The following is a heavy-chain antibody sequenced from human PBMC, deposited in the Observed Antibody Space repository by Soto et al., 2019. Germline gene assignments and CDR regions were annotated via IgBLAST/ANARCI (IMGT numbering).Heavy chain of an antibody. CDR3: ATYDVGTIIQDY. J-gene: IGHJ4*02. CDR1: GGSSSSLS. CDR2: IPPGGSP. V-gene: IGHV4-34*01. Sequence: SETLSLTCAVYGGSSSSLSRSWVRQPPGKGLEWIGEIPPGGSPNYNPSLKSRVTISGDASKNQFSLELSSLTAADTAVYYCATYDVGTIIQDYWGQGTLVNVSS. D-gene: IGHD2-21*02.